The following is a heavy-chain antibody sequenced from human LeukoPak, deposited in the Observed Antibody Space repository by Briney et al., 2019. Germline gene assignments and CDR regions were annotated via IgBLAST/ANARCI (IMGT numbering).Heavy chain of an antibody. CDR2: IIPIFGTA. CDR3: ARPSLIAAAGPYYFDY. D-gene: IGHD6-13*01. J-gene: IGHJ4*02. V-gene: IGHV1-69*06. CDR1: GGTFSSYA. Sequence: SVKVSCKSSGGTFSSYAISWVRQAPAQGLEWMGGIIPIFGTANYAQKFQGRVTITADKSTSTAYMELSSLRSEDTAVYYCARPSLIAAAGPYYFDYWGQGTLVTVSS.